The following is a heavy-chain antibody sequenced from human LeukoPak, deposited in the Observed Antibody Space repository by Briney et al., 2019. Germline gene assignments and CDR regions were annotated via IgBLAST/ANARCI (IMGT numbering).Heavy chain of an antibody. CDR2: ISYNGHNK. CDR1: GFTFSSYG. V-gene: IGHV3-30*18. D-gene: IGHD5-18*01. Sequence: GRSLRLSCAASGFTFSSYGMHWVRQAPGKGLEWVAVISYNGHNKYSADSVKGRFTISRDNSKNTLYLQMNSLRAEDTAIYYCAKDPGMAVYSYGYDAFDIWGQGTMATASS. J-gene: IGHJ3*02. CDR3: AKDPGMAVYSYGYDAFDI.